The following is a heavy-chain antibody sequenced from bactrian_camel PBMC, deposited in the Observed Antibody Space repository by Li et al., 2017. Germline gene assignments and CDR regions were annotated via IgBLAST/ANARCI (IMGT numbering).Heavy chain of an antibody. J-gene: IGHJ4*01. Sequence: HVQLVESGGGSVEAGESLKLSCQMSGLTTRYCFGWFRQAPGKARERVAGIDYRGQTRVTDAVKGRFTISRDNAKNTVYLQMNSLKPEDTAVYYCATVRGDNWGSDFVGEFQNWGKGTQVTVS. CDR1: GLTTRYC. CDR3: ATVRGDNWGSDFVGEFQN. D-gene: IGHD4*01. V-gene: IGHV3-2*01. CDR2: IDYRGQT.